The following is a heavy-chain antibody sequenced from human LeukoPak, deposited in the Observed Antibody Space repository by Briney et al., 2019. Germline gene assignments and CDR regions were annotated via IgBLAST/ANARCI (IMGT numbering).Heavy chain of an antibody. V-gene: IGHV1-2*02. J-gene: IGHJ4*02. CDR2: INPNSGGT. Sequence: ASVTVSCKASGYTFTGYYMHWVRQAPGQGLEWMGWINPNSGGTNYAQKFQGRVTMTRDTSISTAYMELSRLRSDDTAVYYCASGILYCSSTSCYDYWGQGTLVTVSS. D-gene: IGHD2-2*01. CDR3: ASGILYCSSTSCYDY. CDR1: GYTFTGYY.